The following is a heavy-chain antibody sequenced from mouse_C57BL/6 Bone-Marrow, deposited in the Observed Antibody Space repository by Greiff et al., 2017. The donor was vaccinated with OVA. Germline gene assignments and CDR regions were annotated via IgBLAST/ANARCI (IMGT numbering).Heavy chain of an antibody. CDR2: ITNLAYSI. CDR3: AGKDGGGLSWFAY. D-gene: IGHD3-3*01. Sequence: EVMLVESGGGLVQPGGSLKLSCAASGFTFSDYGMAWVRQAPRKGPEWVAFITNLAYSIYYADTLTGRFTISKENATNTLYLELSRLRSEDTAMYYCAGKDGGGLSWFAYWGQGTLVTVSA. J-gene: IGHJ3*01. V-gene: IGHV5-15*01. CDR1: GFTFSDYG.